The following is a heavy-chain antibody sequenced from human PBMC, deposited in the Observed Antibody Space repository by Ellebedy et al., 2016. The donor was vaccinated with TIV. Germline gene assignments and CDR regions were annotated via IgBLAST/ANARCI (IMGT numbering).Heavy chain of an antibody. D-gene: IGHD3-3*01. V-gene: IGHV1-69*13. Sequence: SVKVSXKASGGTLSSYAISWVRQAPGQGLECMGGIIPIFGTPNYAQKFQGRVTITADESTSTVYMELSSLRSEDTAVYYCARADDGVTLLGVVDPYYMDVWGKGTTVTVSS. J-gene: IGHJ6*03. CDR2: IIPIFGTP. CDR1: GGTLSSYA. CDR3: ARADDGVTLLGVVDPYYMDV.